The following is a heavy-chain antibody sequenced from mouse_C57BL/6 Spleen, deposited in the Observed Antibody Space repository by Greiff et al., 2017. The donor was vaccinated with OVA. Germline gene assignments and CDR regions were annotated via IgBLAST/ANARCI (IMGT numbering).Heavy chain of an antibody. CDR3: ARLITTVPYFDV. J-gene: IGHJ1*03. D-gene: IGHD1-1*01. CDR2: ISNGGGST. CDR1: LFTFSDSY. Sequence: EVPVVESGGGLVQPVGSLTLSFAASLFTFSDSYLYLFRQPPETILSWVAYISNGGGSTYYPDTVKGRFTISRDNAKNTLYLQMSRLKSEDTAMYYCARLITTVPYFDVWGTGTTVTVSS. V-gene: IGHV5-12*01.